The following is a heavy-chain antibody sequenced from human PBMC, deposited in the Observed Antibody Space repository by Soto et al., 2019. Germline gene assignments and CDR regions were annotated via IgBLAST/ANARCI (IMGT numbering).Heavy chain of an antibody. CDR1: GGTFSSYT. CDR2: IIPILGIA. Sequence: GASVKVSCKASGGTFSSYTISWVRQAPGQGLERIRRIIPILGIANYAQKFQGRVTITADKSTSTAYMELSSLRSEETAVYYCVREWGNGYIVATMGFLYYFDYWGQGTLVTVSS. D-gene: IGHD5-12*01. CDR3: VREWGNGYIVATMGFLYYFDY. V-gene: IGHV1-69*04. J-gene: IGHJ4*02.